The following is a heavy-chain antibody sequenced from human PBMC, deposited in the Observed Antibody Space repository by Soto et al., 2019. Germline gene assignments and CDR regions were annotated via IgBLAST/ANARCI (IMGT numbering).Heavy chain of an antibody. CDR1: GGTFSSYA. CDR2: IIPIFGTA. J-gene: IGHJ4*02. V-gene: IGHV1-69*12. Sequence: QVQLVQSGAEVKKPGSSVKVSCKASGGTFSSYAISWVRQAPGQGLEWMGGIIPIFGTANYPQKFQGRVTITADEATSAAYMELSGLRSEDTAVYYCARLGSGYSYGFVGYWGEGTMVTFSS. D-gene: IGHD5-18*01. CDR3: ARLGSGYSYGFVGY.